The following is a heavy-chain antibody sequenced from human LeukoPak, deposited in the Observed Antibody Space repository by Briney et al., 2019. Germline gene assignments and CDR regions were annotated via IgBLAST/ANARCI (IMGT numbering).Heavy chain of an antibody. CDR2: IWYDGTNK. V-gene: IGHV3-33*01. J-gene: IGHJ4*02. CDR1: GFTFNSYA. Sequence: GGSLRLSCAASGFTFNSYAMHWVRQAPGKGQEWVAVIWYDGTNKYYTDSVKGRFTISRDNSKNTVYLQMNRLRAEDTAVYYCASDILTGYNETNFWGQGTLVTVSS. CDR3: ASDILTGYNETNF. D-gene: IGHD3-9*01.